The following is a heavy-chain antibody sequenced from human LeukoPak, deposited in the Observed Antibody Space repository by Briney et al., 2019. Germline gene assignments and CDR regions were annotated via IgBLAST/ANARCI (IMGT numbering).Heavy chain of an antibody. Sequence: ASVKVSCKASGYTFTDYGISWVRQAPRQGLEWMGWISAYNGNTNYAQKLQGRVTMTTDTSTSTAYMELRSLRSDDTAVYYCARDRCSSTNCHNNWFDPWGQGTLVTVSS. V-gene: IGHV1-18*01. CDR3: ARDRCSSTNCHNNWFDP. D-gene: IGHD2-2*02. CDR2: ISAYNGNT. CDR1: GYTFTDYG. J-gene: IGHJ5*02.